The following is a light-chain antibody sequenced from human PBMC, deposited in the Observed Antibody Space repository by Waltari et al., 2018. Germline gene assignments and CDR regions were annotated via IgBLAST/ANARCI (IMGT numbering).Light chain of an antibody. CDR1: QSISSQ. CDR3: QQYHESPPIT. J-gene: IGKJ3*01. CDR2: GAS. Sequence: EIVMTQSPATLSVSPGERATLSCRASQSISSQLAWYQQKPGQAPRLLIYGASTRATGIPARFSGSVSGTDFTLTISILQSEDFAVYFCQQYHESPPITFGPGTKVDIK. V-gene: IGKV3-15*01.